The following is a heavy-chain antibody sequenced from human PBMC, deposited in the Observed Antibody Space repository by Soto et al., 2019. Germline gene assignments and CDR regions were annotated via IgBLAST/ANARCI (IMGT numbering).Heavy chain of an antibody. J-gene: IGHJ4*02. CDR3: GRGRSGQILVSY. Sequence: GASVKVSCKASGYTFTGHYIHWVRQAPEQGPEWMGEIGPESGATRYAQRFQGRVTMTRDMSITTVYMELNNLSPDDTAVYYCGRGRSGQILVSYWGQRTTVTASS. CDR2: IGPESGAT. CDR1: GYTFTGHY. V-gene: IGHV1-2*02. D-gene: IGHD1-26*01.